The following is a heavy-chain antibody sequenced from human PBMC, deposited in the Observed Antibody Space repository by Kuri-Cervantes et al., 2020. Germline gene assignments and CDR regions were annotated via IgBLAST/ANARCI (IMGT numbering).Heavy chain of an antibody. Sequence: ASVKVSCKASGYTFTIYGVSWVRQAPGQGLEWMGWISAYNGNTNYAQKLQGRVTMTTDTSTSTAYMELRSLRSDDTAVYYCARNANVDIVATFYYYYYGMDVWGQGTTVTVSS. J-gene: IGHJ6*02. CDR2: ISAYNGNT. CDR3: ARNANVDIVATFYYYYYGMDV. CDR1: GYTFTIYG. D-gene: IGHD5-12*01. V-gene: IGHV1-18*01.